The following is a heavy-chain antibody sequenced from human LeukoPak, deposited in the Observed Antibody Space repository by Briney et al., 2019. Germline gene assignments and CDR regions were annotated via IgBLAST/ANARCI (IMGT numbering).Heavy chain of an antibody. D-gene: IGHD1-26*01. J-gene: IGHJ5*02. CDR3: ARGSSGTEGFDP. CDR2: IYNVNT. CDR1: GYFFTKFG. V-gene: IGHV1-18*01. Sequence: ASVKVSCKASGYFFTKFGISWVRQAPGRGREWMGWIYNVNTKYAQSLQGRVTMTTDTSTSTAYMELRSLISDDTAVYYCARGSSGTEGFDPWGQGTLVTVSS.